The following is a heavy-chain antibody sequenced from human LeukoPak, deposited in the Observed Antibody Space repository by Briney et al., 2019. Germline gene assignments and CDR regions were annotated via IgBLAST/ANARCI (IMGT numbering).Heavy chain of an antibody. D-gene: IGHD2-2*01. CDR3: ARHFDIVVVPAAMHGFDY. J-gene: IGHJ4*02. V-gene: IGHV5-10-1*01. Sequence: GESLQISCKGSGYSFTSYWISWVRQMPGKGLEWMGRIDPSDSYTNYSPSFQGHVTISADKSISTAYLQWSSLKASDTAMYYCARHFDIVVVPAAMHGFDYWGQGTLVTVSS. CDR1: GYSFTSYW. CDR2: IDPSDSYT.